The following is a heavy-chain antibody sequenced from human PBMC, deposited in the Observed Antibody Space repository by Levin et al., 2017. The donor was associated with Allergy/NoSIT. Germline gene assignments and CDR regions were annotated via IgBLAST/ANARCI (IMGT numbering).Heavy chain of an antibody. J-gene: IGHJ6*02. D-gene: IGHD6-13*01. CDR1: GFTFSSYG. CDR2: MSGSSGRT. CDR3: AKVTGGTDYYYYGMGV. Sequence: GGSLRLSCAASGFTFSSYGMSWVRQAPGKGLEWVSAMSGSSGRTYYADFVKGRFTISRDNSKNTLYLQMNRLRVEDTALYYCAKVTGGTDYYYYGMGVWGQGTTVTVSS. V-gene: IGHV3-23*01.